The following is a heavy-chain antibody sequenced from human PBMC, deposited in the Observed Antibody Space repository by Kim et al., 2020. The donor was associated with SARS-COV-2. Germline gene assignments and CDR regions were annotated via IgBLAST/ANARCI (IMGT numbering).Heavy chain of an antibody. CDR3: VREPAS. J-gene: IGHJ5*02. CDR1: GFSFSDYY. V-gene: IGHV3-11*01. Sequence: GGSLRLSCAASGFSFSDYYMNWIRQAPGKGLEWVAYINSDGSSTEYADSVNGRFTISRDNAKKSRSLQMNRLTPEDTAVYYCVREPASWGQGTLVTVSS. CDR2: INSDGSST.